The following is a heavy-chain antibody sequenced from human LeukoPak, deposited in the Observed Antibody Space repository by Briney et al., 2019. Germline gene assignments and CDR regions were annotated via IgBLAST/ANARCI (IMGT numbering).Heavy chain of an antibody. CDR2: IIPIFGPP. J-gene: IGHJ6*03. CDR3: ARRTLGLYYMDV. CDR1: GGTFTNNG. V-gene: IGHV1-69*13. Sequence: ASVTVSFTSSGGTFTNNGFNWVRQAPGQGREWLVAIIPIFGPPTFAQKFLRRLTITADESTSTAYMQLSSLRSEDTAVYYCARRTLGLYYMDVWGKGTTVTISS.